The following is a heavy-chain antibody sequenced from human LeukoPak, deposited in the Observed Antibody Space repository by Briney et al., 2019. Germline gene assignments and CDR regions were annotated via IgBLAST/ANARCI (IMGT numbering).Heavy chain of an antibody. CDR2: ISSSGSTI. CDR1: GFTFSSYE. CDR3: ARDADYGDLPDY. Sequence: GGSLRLSCAASGFTFSSYEMNWVRQAPGKGLEWVSYISSSGSTIYYADSVKGRFTISRDNAKNSLYLQMNSLRAEDTAAYYCARDADYGDLPDYWGQGTLVTVSS. J-gene: IGHJ4*02. D-gene: IGHD4-17*01. V-gene: IGHV3-48*03.